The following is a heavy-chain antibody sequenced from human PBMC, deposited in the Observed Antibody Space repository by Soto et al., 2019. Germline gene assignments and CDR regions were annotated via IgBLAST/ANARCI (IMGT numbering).Heavy chain of an antibody. CDR1: GFTFSSYG. CDR2: ITSDGSNK. D-gene: IGHD1-20*01. J-gene: IGHJ4*02. V-gene: IGHV3-30*18. CDR3: AKAHYNGNLRGFGY. Sequence: QVQLVESGGGVVQPGRSLRLSCAASGFTFSSYGIHWVRQAPGKGLEWVAVITSDGSNKYYAVTVKGRFTISRDNSNNSLYLHMNSLKAEDTAVYDCAKAHYNGNLRGFGYWGQGTLGTVSS.